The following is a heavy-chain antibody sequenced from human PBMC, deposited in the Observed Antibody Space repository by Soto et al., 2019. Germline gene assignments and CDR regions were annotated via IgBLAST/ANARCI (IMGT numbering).Heavy chain of an antibody. J-gene: IGHJ6*02. D-gene: IGHD6-13*01. V-gene: IGHV3-15*01. CDR2: IKSKTDGGTT. CDR1: GFTFSNAG. CDR3: TTASQQLGHYYYYGMDV. Sequence: PGGSLRLSCAASGFTFSNAGMSWGRQAPGKGLEWVGRIKSKTDGGTTDYAAPVKGRFTISRADSKNTLYLQMNSLKTEDTAVYYCTTASQQLGHYYYYGMDVWGQGTTVTVSS.